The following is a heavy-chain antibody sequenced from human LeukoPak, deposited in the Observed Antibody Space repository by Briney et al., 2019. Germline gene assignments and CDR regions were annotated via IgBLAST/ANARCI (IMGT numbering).Heavy chain of an antibody. CDR3: TRPKIVGAPQDVYYYYYYMDV. CDR2: IRSKANSYAT. CDR1: GFTFSGSA. V-gene: IGHV3-73*01. J-gene: IGHJ6*03. D-gene: IGHD1-26*01. Sequence: QPGGSLRLSCAASGFTFSGSAMHWVRQASGKGLEWVGRIRSKANSYATAYAASVKGRFTISRDDSKNTAYLQMNSLKTEDTAVYYCTRPKIVGAPQDVYYYYYYMDVWGKGTTVTVSS.